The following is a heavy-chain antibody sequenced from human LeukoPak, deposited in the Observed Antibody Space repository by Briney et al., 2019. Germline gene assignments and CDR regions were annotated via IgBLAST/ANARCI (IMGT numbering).Heavy chain of an antibody. Sequence: SETLSLTCTVSGGSISSSSYYWGWIRQPPGKGLEWIGSIYYSGSTYYNPSLKSRVTISVDTSKNQFSLKLSSVTAADTAVYYCARGFMYCSSTSCGAGPYYFDYWGQGTLVTVSS. V-gene: IGHV4-39*01. CDR1: GGSISSSSYY. CDR2: IYYSGST. CDR3: ARGFMYCSSTSCGAGPYYFDY. J-gene: IGHJ4*02. D-gene: IGHD2-2*01.